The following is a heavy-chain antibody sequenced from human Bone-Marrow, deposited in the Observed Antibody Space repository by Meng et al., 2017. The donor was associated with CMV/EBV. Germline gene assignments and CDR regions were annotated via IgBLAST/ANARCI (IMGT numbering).Heavy chain of an antibody. J-gene: IGHJ6*02. V-gene: IGHV4-39*01. CDR1: GGPIVSGGYY. D-gene: IGHD6-6*01. Sequence: SKTLSLTCIVAGGPIVSGGYYWGWVRQSPGKGLEWIGSVHYSENTYYKSSLKGRISISVDTSKSQFSLRLSSVTAADTAVYFCARIRIPARRVPNGLEVWGPGTTVTVAS. CDR2: VHYSENT. CDR3: ARIRIPARRVPNGLEV.